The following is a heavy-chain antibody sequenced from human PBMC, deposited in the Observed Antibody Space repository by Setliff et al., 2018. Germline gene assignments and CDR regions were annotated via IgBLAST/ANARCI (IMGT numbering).Heavy chain of an antibody. CDR3: ARDEIRPITPDY. J-gene: IGHJ4*02. Sequence: ASVKVSCKAFGYTFAKYGISWVRQAPGQRLEWVGWIRASNDETDYAQKFRGRVTMTTDTSTSTAYMEMRSLTSDDTAVYYCARDEIRPITPDYWGQGTLVTVSS. D-gene: IGHD1-20*01. V-gene: IGHV1-18*01. CDR2: IRASNDET. CDR1: GYTFAKYG.